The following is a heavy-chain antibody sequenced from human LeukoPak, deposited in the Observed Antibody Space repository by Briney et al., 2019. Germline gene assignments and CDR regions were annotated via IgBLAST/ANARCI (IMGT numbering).Heavy chain of an antibody. CDR3: ARAMVRGVIDY. V-gene: IGHV4-31*03. CDR1: GGSISSGGYY. Sequence: PSETLSLTCTVSGGSISSGGYYWSWLRQHPGKGLEWIGYIYYSGSTYYNPSLKSRVTISVDTSKNQFSLKLSSVTAADTAVYYCARAMVRGVIDYWGQGTLVTVSS. J-gene: IGHJ4*02. D-gene: IGHD3-10*01. CDR2: IYYSGST.